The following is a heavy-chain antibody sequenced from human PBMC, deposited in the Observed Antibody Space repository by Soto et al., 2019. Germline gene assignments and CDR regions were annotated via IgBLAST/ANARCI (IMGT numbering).Heavy chain of an antibody. D-gene: IGHD1-1*01. CDR2: VFHTGTT. CDR3: AREFSDAHINDFDF. Sequence: QVQLLQSDPGLMKPSETLSLTCTVSGGSISLERFYWTWVRQAPGNGLEWIGYVFHTGTTKYNPSLGGRATISVDTSRNQFSLELRSLTAADTAVYFCAREFSDAHINDFDFWGQGILVPVTS. J-gene: IGHJ4*02. V-gene: IGHV4-61*01. CDR1: GGSISLERFY.